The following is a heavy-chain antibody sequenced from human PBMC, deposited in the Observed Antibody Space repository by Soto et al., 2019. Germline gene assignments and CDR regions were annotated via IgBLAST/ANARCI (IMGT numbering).Heavy chain of an antibody. Sequence: ASVKVSCKASGYTFTSYAMHWVRQAPGQRLEWMGWINAGNGNTKYSQKFQGRVTITRDTSASTAYMELSSLRSEDTAVYYCARPKGSSWPNDAFDIWGQGTMVTVSS. V-gene: IGHV1-3*01. D-gene: IGHD6-13*01. CDR1: GYTFTSYA. CDR2: INAGNGNT. J-gene: IGHJ3*02. CDR3: ARPKGSSWPNDAFDI.